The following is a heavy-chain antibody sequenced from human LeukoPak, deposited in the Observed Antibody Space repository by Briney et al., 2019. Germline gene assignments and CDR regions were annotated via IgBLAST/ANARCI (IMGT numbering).Heavy chain of an antibody. CDR3: VRGRTTVDI. CDR2: ISGSDRTI. Sequence: PGGSLRLSCAASGFTFDDYGMSWIRQAPGKGLEWVSYISGSDRTIYYGDSVKGRFTISRDNAKNSLYLQMNSLRAEDTAVYYCVRGRTTVDIWGQGTMVTVSS. D-gene: IGHD1-1*01. J-gene: IGHJ3*02. V-gene: IGHV3-11*01. CDR1: GFTFDDYG.